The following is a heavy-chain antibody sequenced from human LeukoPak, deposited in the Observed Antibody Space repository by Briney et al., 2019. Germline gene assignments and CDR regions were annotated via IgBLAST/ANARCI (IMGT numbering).Heavy chain of an antibody. CDR2: INHSGST. J-gene: IGHJ2*01. D-gene: IGHD5-18*01. V-gene: IGHV4-34*01. CDR3: ARGRRTAGYTRYFDL. CDR1: GGPFSGYY. Sequence: SETLSLTCAVYGGPFSGYYWSWIRQPPGKGLEWIGEINHSGSTNYNPSLKSRVTISVDTSKNQFSLKLSSVTAADTAVYYCARGRRTAGYTRYFDLWGRGTLVTVSS.